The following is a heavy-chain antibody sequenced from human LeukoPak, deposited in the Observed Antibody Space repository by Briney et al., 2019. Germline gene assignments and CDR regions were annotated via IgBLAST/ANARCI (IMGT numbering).Heavy chain of an antibody. D-gene: IGHD2-2*01. CDR2: ISDSGGST. CDR1: GFTFSNYA. V-gene: IGHV3-23*01. Sequence: PGGSLRLSCAASGFTFSNYAMSWIRQAPGKGLEWVSAISDSGGSTYYADSVKGRLTISRDNSKNTVYLQMNSLRAEDTAVYYCAQDRRGCSSTSCYYRFDYWGQGTLVTVSS. J-gene: IGHJ4*02. CDR3: AQDRRGCSSTSCYYRFDY.